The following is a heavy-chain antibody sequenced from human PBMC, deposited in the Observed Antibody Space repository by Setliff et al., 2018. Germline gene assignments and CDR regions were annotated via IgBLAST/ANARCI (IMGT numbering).Heavy chain of an antibody. V-gene: IGHV4-61*01. CDR1: GGSISSGTYY. CDR2: IYYSGST. Sequence: PSETLSLTCTVSGGSISSGTYYWSWIRQPPGKGLEWIGYIYYSGSTNYNPSLKSRVTISVDTSKNQFSLKLSSVTAADTAVYYCARQNDFWSGQDFDYWGQGTLVTVSS. CDR3: ARQNDFWSGQDFDY. D-gene: IGHD3-3*01. J-gene: IGHJ4*02.